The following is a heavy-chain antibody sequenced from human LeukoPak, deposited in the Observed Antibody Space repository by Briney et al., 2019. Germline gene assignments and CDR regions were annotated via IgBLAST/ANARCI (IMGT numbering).Heavy chain of an antibody. Sequence: PSETLSLTCAVYGGSFSGYYWSWIRQPPGKGLEWIGEINHSGSTNYNPSLKSRVTISVDTSKNQFSLKLSSVTAADTAVYYCARDSGPHALFDYWGQGTLVTVSS. CDR1: GGSFSGYY. J-gene: IGHJ4*02. CDR2: INHSGST. V-gene: IGHV4-34*01. D-gene: IGHD2-21*01. CDR3: ARDSGPHALFDY.